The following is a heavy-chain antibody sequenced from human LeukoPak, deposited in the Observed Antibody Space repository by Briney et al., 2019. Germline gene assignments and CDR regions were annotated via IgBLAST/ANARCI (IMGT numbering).Heavy chain of an antibody. CDR1: GYTFTSYD. V-gene: IGHV1-8*01. D-gene: IGHD2-15*01. J-gene: IGHJ3*02. CDR2: MNPNSGNT. CDR3: ARLPAIVVVVAALDGNDAFDI. Sequence: ASVKVSCKASGYTFTSYDINWVRQATGQGLEWMGWMNPNSGNTGYAQKFQGRVTMTRNTSISTAYMELSSLRSEDTAVYYCARLPAIVVVVAALDGNDAFDIWGQGTMVTVSS.